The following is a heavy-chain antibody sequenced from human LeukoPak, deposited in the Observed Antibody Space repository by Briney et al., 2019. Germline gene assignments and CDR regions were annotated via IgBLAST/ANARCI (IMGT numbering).Heavy chain of an antibody. V-gene: IGHV3-11*01. CDR3: ASLYSGYHYFDY. J-gene: IGHJ4*02. Sequence: GGSLRLSCAASGFTFSDYYMSWIRQAPGKGLEWVSYISSSGSTIYYADSVKGRFTISRDNAKNSLYLQMNSLRAGDTAVYYCASLYSGYHYFDYWGQGTLVTVSS. CDR2: ISSSGSTI. CDR1: GFTFSDYY. D-gene: IGHD5-12*01.